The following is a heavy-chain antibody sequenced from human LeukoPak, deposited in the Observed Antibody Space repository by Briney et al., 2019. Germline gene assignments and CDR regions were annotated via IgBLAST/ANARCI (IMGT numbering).Heavy chain of an antibody. J-gene: IGHJ6*02. Sequence: ASVKVSCKASGYTFTSYGISWVRQAPGQGLEWMGWISAYNGNTNYAQKLQGRVTMTTDTSTSTAYMELRSLRSDDTAVYYCARSYSSSWYDLGYYYGMDAWGQGTTVTVSS. CDR1: GYTFTSYG. V-gene: IGHV1-18*01. D-gene: IGHD6-13*01. CDR2: ISAYNGNT. CDR3: ARSYSSSWYDLGYYYGMDA.